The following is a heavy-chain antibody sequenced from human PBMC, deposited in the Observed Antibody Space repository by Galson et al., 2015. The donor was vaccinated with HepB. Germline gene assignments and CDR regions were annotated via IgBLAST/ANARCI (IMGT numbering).Heavy chain of an antibody. CDR2: ISYDGSNK. D-gene: IGHD3-3*01. CDR1: GFTFSSYA. CDR3: AKEIYGFWSGYYYYYYYMDV. J-gene: IGHJ6*03. V-gene: IGHV3-30-3*01. Sequence: SLRLSCAASGFTFSSYAMHWVRQAPGKGLEWVAVISYDGSNKYYADSVKGRFTISRDNSENTLYLQMNSLRAEDTAVYYCAKEIYGFWSGYYYYYYYMDVWGKGTTVTVSS.